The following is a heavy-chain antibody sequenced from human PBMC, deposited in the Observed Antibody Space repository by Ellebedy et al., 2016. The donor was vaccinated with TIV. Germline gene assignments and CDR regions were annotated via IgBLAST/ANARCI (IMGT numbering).Heavy chain of an antibody. V-gene: IGHV3-30*03. D-gene: IGHD2-2*02. Sequence: GESLKISXAASGFTFSSFGMYWLRQAPGKGLEWVAVISYDERHKYYTESVKGRFTISRDNSKKTVSLQMNSLRAEDTAVYYCASGGCTSTSCYNGKDFDYWGQGTLVTVSS. CDR1: GFTFSSFG. J-gene: IGHJ4*02. CDR2: ISYDERHK. CDR3: ASGGCTSTSCYNGKDFDY.